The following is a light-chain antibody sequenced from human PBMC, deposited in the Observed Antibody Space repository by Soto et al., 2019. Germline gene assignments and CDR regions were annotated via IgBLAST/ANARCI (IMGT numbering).Light chain of an antibody. CDR2: QDS. CDR1: KLGDKY. Sequence: SYELTQPPSVSVSPGQTASITCSGDKLGDKYACWYQQKPGQSPVLVIYQDSKRPSGIPERFSGSNSGNTATLTISGTQAMDEADYYCQAWDSSHVVFGGGTQLTVL. V-gene: IGLV3-1*01. CDR3: QAWDSSHVV. J-gene: IGLJ2*01.